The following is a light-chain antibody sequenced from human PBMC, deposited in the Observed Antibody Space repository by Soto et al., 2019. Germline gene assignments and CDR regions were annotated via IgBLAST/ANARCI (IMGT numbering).Light chain of an antibody. Sequence: DIQMTQAPSTLSGSVGDRITITCRDSESISCYLAWDQKNPRKSPKLLIYDVSSLESGVPPRFSGSGSGTDFTLTLSSLQPDDVATYYCQHMVTFGPVTKLDIK. CDR3: QHMVT. CDR1: ESISCY. CDR2: DVS. V-gene: IGKV1-5*01. J-gene: IGKJ3*01.